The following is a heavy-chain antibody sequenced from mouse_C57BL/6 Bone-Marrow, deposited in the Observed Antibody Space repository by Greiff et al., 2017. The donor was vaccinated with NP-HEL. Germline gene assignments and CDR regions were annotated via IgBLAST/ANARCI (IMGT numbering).Heavy chain of an antibody. CDR2: IYPGDGDT. CDR3: ARGGGYDYCDY. V-gene: IGHV1-82*01. CDR1: GYAFSSSW. Sequence: VQLQQSGPELVKPGASVKISCKASGYAFSSSWMNWVKQRPGKGLEWIGRIYPGDGDTNYNGKFKGKATLTADKSSSTAYMQLSSLTAEDSAVYCCARGGGYDYCDYWGQGTTLTVSS. J-gene: IGHJ2*01. D-gene: IGHD1-2*01.